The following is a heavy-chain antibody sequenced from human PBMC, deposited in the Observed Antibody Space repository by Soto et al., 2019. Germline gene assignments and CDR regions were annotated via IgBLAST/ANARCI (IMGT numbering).Heavy chain of an antibody. CDR2: IIPILGIA. V-gene: IGHV1-69*08. J-gene: IGHJ5*02. CDR3: SRDSTGTTTWFDP. Sequence: QVQLVQSGAEVKKPGSSVKVSCKASGGTFSSYTISWVRQAPGQGLEWMGRIIPILGIANYAQKFQGRVTITAGKPTSTVYMELSSLRSEDTAVYYCSRDSTGTTTWFDPWGQGTLVTVSS. D-gene: IGHD1-7*01. CDR1: GGTFSSYT.